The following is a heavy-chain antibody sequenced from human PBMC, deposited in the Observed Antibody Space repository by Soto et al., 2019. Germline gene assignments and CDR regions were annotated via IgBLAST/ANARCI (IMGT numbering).Heavy chain of an antibody. CDR1: GFSLSTSGVG. CDR3: AHRQTSVTSWGAYDV. J-gene: IGHJ3*01. V-gene: IGHV2-5*02. D-gene: IGHD4-17*01. CDR2: IYWDDDK. Sequence: QITLKESGPPLVKPTQTLTLTCTFSGFSLSTSGVGVGWIRQPPGKALEWLALIYWDDDKRYSPSLKSKLTITKDTSRNQVVLTMSNMDPVDTATYFCAHRQTSVTSWGAYDVWCQGTMVTVSS.